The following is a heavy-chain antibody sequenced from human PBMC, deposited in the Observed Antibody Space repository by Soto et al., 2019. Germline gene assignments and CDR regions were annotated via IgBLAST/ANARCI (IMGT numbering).Heavy chain of an antibody. D-gene: IGHD6-19*01. Sequence: QVQLVQSGAEVKKPGASVKVSCKASGYTFTSYAIHWVRQAPGQRLEWMGWINAGNGNTKYSQKFQDRVTITRDTSASSADMERSSLRSEDTAVYYCARDLGGWLDYWGQGTLVTVSS. J-gene: IGHJ4*02. V-gene: IGHV1-3*01. CDR2: INAGNGNT. CDR3: ARDLGGWLDY. CDR1: GYTFTSYA.